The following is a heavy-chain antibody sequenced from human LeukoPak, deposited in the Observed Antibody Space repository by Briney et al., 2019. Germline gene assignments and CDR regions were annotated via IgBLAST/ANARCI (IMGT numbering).Heavy chain of an antibody. CDR3: VVVPAAASSWVDY. CDR2: NSGVVGST. Sequence: GASLRLSCAASGFTFSTYAMTWVRQAPGKGLEWVSVNSGVVGSTSYADSVKGPFIISRDNSENTLYLQMNSLRAEDTAVYYCVVVPAAASSWVDYWGQGTLVTVSS. J-gene: IGHJ4*02. V-gene: IGHV3-23*01. D-gene: IGHD2-2*01. CDR1: GFTFSTYA.